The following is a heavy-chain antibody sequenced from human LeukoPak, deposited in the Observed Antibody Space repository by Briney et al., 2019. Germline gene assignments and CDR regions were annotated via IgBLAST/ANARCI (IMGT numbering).Heavy chain of an antibody. CDR1: GFTFSSYV. CDR3: AKDRLYVWGTYRDAFDT. Sequence: GGSLRLSCGASGFTFSSYVMSWVRQAPGKGLEWVSDITGSGSGTYYADSVKGRFIISRDNSKNTLYLQMNSLRVEDTAIYYCAKDRLYVWGTYRDAFDTWGPGTMVTVS. J-gene: IGHJ3*02. V-gene: IGHV3-23*01. D-gene: IGHD3-16*02. CDR2: ITGSGSGT.